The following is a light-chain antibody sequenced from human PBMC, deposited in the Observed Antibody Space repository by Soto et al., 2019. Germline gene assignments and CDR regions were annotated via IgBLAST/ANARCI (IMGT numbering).Light chain of an antibody. CDR2: AAS. CDR1: QTISRNY. J-gene: IGKJ5*01. CDR3: QQYGSSPPIT. V-gene: IGKV3-20*01. Sequence: ENVLTQSPGTLSLSPGERATLSCRASQTISRNYLAWYQQKVGQAPSLLIYAASVRATGVSDRFSGSGSGTDFTLTISRLEPEDFAVYYCQQYGSSPPITFGQGTRLEI.